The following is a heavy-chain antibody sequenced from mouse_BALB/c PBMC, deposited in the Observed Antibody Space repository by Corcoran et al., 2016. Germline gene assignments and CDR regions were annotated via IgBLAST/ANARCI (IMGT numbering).Heavy chain of an antibody. CDR1: GYTFTYYG. CDR3: ARWGSHFDY. CDR2: INTYTGEP. J-gene: IGHJ2*01. Sequence: QIQLVQSGPELKKPGETVKISCKASGYTFTYYGMNWVKQAPGKGLKWMGWINTYTGEPTYADDFKGRFAFSLETSASTAYLQINNLKNEDMATYFCARWGSHFDYWGQGTTLTVSS. V-gene: IGHV9-1*02.